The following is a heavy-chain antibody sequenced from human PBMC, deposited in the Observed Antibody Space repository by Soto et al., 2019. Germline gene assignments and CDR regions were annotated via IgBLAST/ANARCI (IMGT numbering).Heavy chain of an antibody. CDR2: MKQDGSEK. Sequence: GVSLRLSCAASGFTFSSFWMSWVRQAPGKGLEWVANMKQDGSEKYYVDSAKGRFTISRDNAKNSLYLQMDSLRAEDTAPYYCARRAMVRGIPFYYIDSWGQGTLVTVSS. J-gene: IGHJ4*02. V-gene: IGHV3-7*01. CDR1: GFTFSSFW. D-gene: IGHD3-10*01. CDR3: ARRAMVRGIPFYYIDS.